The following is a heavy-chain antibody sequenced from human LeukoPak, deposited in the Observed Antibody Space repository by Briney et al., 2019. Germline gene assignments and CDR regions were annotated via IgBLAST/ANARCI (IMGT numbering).Heavy chain of an antibody. CDR2: VSSSSSYI. J-gene: IGHJ3*02. Sequence: GGSLRLSCAASGFTFNTYSMNWARQAPGRGLEGVSSVSSSSSYIHYADSVKGRFTISRDNAKNSLYLQMNSLRAEDTAVYYCARDVRPVARTGAFDIWGQGTMVTVSS. D-gene: IGHD5-12*01. CDR1: GFTFNTYS. V-gene: IGHV3-21*01. CDR3: ARDVRPVARTGAFDI.